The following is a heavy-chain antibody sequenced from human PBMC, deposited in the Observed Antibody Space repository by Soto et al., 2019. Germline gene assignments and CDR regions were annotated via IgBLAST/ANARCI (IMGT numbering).Heavy chain of an antibody. D-gene: IGHD3-3*01. Sequence: GGSLRLSCAASGFTFDDYAIHWVRQAPGKGLEWVSGISWNSGSIGYADSVKGRFTISRDNAKNSLYLQMNSLRAEDTALYYCAKELGSAAYGPALFGVVRGAFDIWGQGTMVTVSS. CDR2: ISWNSGSI. CDR3: AKELGSAAYGPALFGVVRGAFDI. V-gene: IGHV3-9*01. J-gene: IGHJ3*02. CDR1: GFTFDDYA.